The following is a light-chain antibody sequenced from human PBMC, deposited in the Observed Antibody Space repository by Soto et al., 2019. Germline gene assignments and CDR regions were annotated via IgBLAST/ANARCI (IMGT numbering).Light chain of an antibody. J-gene: IGKJ4*02. CDR1: QSVSSN. CDR2: GAS. CDR3: QQFHNWPLS. V-gene: IGKV3-15*01. Sequence: EIVMTQSPVTLSVSPGERVALSCRASQSVSSNLAWYQQKPGQAPRLLIYGASTRAAGIPARFNGSGSGTEFTLTISSLQSEDFALYYCQQFHNWPLSFGGGTKVDIK.